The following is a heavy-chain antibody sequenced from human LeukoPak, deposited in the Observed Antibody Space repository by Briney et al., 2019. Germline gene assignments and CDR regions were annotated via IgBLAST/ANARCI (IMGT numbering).Heavy chain of an antibody. D-gene: IGHD3-22*01. CDR2: ISGSGGST. CDR3: AKGSVGVKYYYDSSGSYYFDY. V-gene: IGHV3-23*01. CDR1: GFTFSSYA. Sequence: PGGSLRLSCAASGFTFSSYAMSWVRQAPGKGLEWVSAISGSGGSTYYADSVKGRFTISRDNSKNTLYLQMNSLRAEDTAVYYCAKGSVGVKYYYDSSGSYYFDYRGQGTLVTVSS. J-gene: IGHJ4*02.